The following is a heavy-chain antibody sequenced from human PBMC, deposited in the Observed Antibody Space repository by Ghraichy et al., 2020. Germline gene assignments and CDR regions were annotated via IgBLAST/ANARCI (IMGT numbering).Heavy chain of an antibody. CDR3: ARALMSGWFFDY. J-gene: IGHJ4*02. D-gene: IGHD6-19*01. CDR1: GFTFSSYS. V-gene: IGHV3-21*01. Sequence: GGSLRLSCAASGFTFSSYSMNWVRQAPGKGLEWVSSISSSSSYIYYADSVKGRFTISRDNAKNSLYLQMNSLRAEDTAVYYCARALMSGWFFDYWGQGTLVTVSS. CDR2: ISSSSSYI.